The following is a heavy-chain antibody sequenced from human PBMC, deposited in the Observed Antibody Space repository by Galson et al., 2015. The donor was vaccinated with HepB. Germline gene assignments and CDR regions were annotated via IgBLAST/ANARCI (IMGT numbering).Heavy chain of an antibody. V-gene: IGHV4-39*01. J-gene: IGHJ4*02. CDR2: IYYSGST. CDR1: GGSISSYY. Sequence: TLSLTCTVSGGSISSYYWGWLRQPPGKGLEWIGSIYYSGSTYYNPSLKSRVTISVDTSKNQFSLKLSSVTAADTAVYYCARGPVGATTDDYWGQGTLVTVSS. CDR3: ARGPVGATTDDY. D-gene: IGHD1-26*01.